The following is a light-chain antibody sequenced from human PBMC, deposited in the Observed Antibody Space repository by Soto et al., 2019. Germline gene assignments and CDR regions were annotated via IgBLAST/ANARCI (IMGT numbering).Light chain of an antibody. CDR1: QNVLNRANDKNY. J-gene: IGKJ4*01. CDR2: WAS. Sequence: DIVMTQSPDSLAVSLGERATINCKSSQNVLNRANDKNYIAWYQQKPGQPPKLLIYWASTRESDVPDRFSGRGSATDFTLTICSLLAGDGAVYFCQQYFNTPLTFGGGTKVEIK. CDR3: QQYFNTPLT. V-gene: IGKV4-1*01.